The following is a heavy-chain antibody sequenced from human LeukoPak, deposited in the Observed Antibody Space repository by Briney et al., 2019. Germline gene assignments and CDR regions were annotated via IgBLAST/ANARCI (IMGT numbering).Heavy chain of an antibody. D-gene: IGHD7-27*01. Sequence: GASVKVSCKASGGTFSSYAISWVRQAPGQGLEWMGGIIPIFGTANYAQKFQGRVTITADESTSTAYMELSSLRSEDTAVYYCARDGLTGYYYYGMDVWGQGTTVTVSS. CDR2: IIPIFGTA. CDR3: ARDGLTGYYYYGMDV. J-gene: IGHJ6*02. CDR1: GGTFSSYA. V-gene: IGHV1-69*13.